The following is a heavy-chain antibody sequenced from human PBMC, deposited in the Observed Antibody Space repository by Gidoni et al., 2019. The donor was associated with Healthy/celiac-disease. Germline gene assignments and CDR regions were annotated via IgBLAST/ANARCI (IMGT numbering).Heavy chain of an antibody. V-gene: IGHV1-69*06. CDR2: IIPIFGTA. CDR3: ASTPRGLEEGLRARSLYYYYGMDV. CDR1: GGTFSSYA. D-gene: IGHD5-12*01. Sequence: QVQLVQSGAEVKKPGSSVKVSCKASGGTFSSYAISWVRQAPGQGLEWMGGIIPIFGTANYAQKFQGRVTITADKSTSTAYMELSSLRSEDTAVYYCASTPRGLEEGLRARSLYYYYGMDVWGQGTTVTVSS. J-gene: IGHJ6*02.